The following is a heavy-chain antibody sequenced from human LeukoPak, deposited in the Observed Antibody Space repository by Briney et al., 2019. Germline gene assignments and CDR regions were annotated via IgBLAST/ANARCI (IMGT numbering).Heavy chain of an antibody. D-gene: IGHD1-1*01. Sequence: ASVRVSCKASGYTFTNYGIDWLRQAPGQGLERMGWISPYNGNTDYAQKFQGRVTMTTDTSTSTAYMKLRSLRSDDTAMYYCAILDLEKGFDYWGQGTLVTVSS. V-gene: IGHV1-18*01. CDR2: ISPYNGNT. J-gene: IGHJ4*02. CDR3: AILDLEKGFDY. CDR1: GYTFTNYG.